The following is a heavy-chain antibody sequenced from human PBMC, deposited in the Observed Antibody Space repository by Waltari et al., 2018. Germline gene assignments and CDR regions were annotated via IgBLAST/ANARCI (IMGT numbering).Heavy chain of an antibody. CDR1: GYTFNDFY. J-gene: IGHJ4*02. CDR3: ARDAGGIAAADTSHFDS. D-gene: IGHD6-13*01. CDR2: ISPFRGGT. Sequence: QVQLVQSGAEVKKPGASMKVSCKASGYTFNDFYIHWVRLTPGQGLEWMGWISPFRGGTRFAQSFQGRVTMTRDTAISTIYLELSSLRSDDTAIYYCARDAGGIAAADTSHFDSWGQGTLVTVSS. V-gene: IGHV1-2*02.